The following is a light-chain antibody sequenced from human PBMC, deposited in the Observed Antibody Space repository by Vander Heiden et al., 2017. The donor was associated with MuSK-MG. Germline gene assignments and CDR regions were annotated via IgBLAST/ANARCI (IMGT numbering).Light chain of an antibody. Sequence: SALTQPASVSGSPGQSITISCTGTSSDVGGYNYVSWYQQHPGKAPKLMMYDVSDRHSGASDRFSGSKSDNTASLTISGLQAEDEADYYCSSYTSSSTRVFGGGTKVTVL. CDR1: SSDVGGYNY. J-gene: IGLJ2*01. V-gene: IGLV2-14*01. CDR3: SSYTSSSTRV. CDR2: DVS.